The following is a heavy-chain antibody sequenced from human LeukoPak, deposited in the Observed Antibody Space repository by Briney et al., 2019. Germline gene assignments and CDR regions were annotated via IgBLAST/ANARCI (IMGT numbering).Heavy chain of an antibody. CDR2: IYYSGST. CDR1: GGSISSSSYY. J-gene: IGHJ4*02. V-gene: IGHV4-39*01. Sequence: SETLSLTCTVSGGSISSSSYYWGWIRQPPWKGLEWIGSIYYSGSTYHNPSLKSRVTISVDTSKNQFSLKLSSVTAADTAVYYCARRRSSSWYYYFDYWGQGTLVTVSS. D-gene: IGHD6-13*01. CDR3: ARRRSSSWYYYFDY.